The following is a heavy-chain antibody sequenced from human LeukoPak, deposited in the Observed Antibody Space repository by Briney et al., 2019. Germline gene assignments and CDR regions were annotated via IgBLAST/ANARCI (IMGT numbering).Heavy chain of an antibody. CDR1: GGSISSYY. CDR3: ARYSSGYGVDY. CDR2: IYYSGST. V-gene: IGHV4-59*01. D-gene: IGHD6-19*01. J-gene: IGHJ4*02. Sequence: SETPSLTCTVSGGSISSYYWSWIRQPPGKGLEWIGYIYYSGSTNYNPSLKSRVTISVDTSKNQFSLKLSSVTAADTAVYYCARYSSGYGVDYWGQGTLVTVSS.